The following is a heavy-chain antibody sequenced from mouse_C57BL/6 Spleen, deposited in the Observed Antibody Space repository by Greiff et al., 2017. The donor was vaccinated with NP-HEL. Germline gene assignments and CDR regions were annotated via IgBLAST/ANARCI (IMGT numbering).Heavy chain of an antibody. V-gene: IGHV1-19*01. CDR1: GYTFTDYY. CDR2: INPYNGGT. D-gene: IGHD1-1*01. CDR3: ARGYYGSSNQAWFAY. Sequence: EVKLQESGPVLVKPGASVKMSCKASGYTFTDYYMNWVKQSHGKSLEWIGVINPYNGGTSYNQKFKGKATLTVDKSSSTAYMELNSLTSEDSAVYYCARGYYGSSNQAWFAYWGQGTLVTVSA. J-gene: IGHJ3*01.